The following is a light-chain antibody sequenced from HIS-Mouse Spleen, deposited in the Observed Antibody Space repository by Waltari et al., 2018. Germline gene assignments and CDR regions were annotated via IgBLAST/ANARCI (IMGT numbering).Light chain of an antibody. CDR2: DDS. J-gene: IGLJ1*01. CDR3: QVWDSSSDRV. V-gene: IGLV3-21*02. CDR1: NSGSNS. Sequence: SYVLTQPPSVSVAPGQTARITCGGNNSGSNSVHWYQQKPGQAPVPVFYDDSARPSGIPKRFSGSNAGNTATLTISRVEAGDEADYYCQVWDSSSDRVFGTGTKVTVL.